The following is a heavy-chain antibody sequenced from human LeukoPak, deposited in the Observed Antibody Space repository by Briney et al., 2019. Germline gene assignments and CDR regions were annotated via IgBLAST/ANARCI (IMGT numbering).Heavy chain of an antibody. CDR1: GFTVSSNY. J-gene: IGHJ3*02. Sequence: PGGSPRLSCAASGFTVSSNYMSWVRQAPGKGLEWVSVIYSGGSTYYADSVKGRFTISRDNSKNTLYLQMNSLRAEDTAVYYCARDQGDGYNLGAFDIWGQGTMVTVSS. V-gene: IGHV3-66*02. CDR2: IYSGGST. CDR3: ARDQGDGYNLGAFDI. D-gene: IGHD5-24*01.